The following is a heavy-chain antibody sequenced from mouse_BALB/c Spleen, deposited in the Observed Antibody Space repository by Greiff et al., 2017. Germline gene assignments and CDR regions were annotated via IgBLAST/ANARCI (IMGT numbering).Heavy chain of an antibody. CDR3: ARGGGDDVRFAK. D-gene: IGHD2-2*01. Sequence: VHLQPSGAELAKPGASVKMSCKASGYTFTSYWMHWVKQRPGQGLEWIGYINPSTGYTEYNQKFKDQATLTADKSSSTAYMQLSSLTSEASAVDYCARGGGDDVRFAKGGKGTLVTVSA. CDR1: GYTFTSYW. CDR2: INPSTGYT. J-gene: IGHJ3*01. V-gene: IGHV1-7*01.